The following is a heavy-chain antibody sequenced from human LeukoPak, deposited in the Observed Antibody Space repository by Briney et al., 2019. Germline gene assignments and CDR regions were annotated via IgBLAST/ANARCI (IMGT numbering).Heavy chain of an antibody. J-gene: IGHJ4*02. CDR3: ARALADSRGYYLGFDY. V-gene: IGHV3-11*04. CDR2: ISSSGSTI. CDR1: GFTFSDYY. D-gene: IGHD3-22*01. Sequence: GGSLRLSCAASGFTFSDYYMSWIRQAPGKGLEWLSYISSSGSTIYYADSVKGRFTISRDNAKKSLYVQMNSLRADDTAVYYCARALADSRGYYLGFDYWGQGTLVTVSS.